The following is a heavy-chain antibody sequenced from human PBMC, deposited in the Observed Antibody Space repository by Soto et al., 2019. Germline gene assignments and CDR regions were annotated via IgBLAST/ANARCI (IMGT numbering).Heavy chain of an antibody. CDR1: GGSISSYY. V-gene: IGHV4-59*01. J-gene: IGHJ4*02. CDR2: IYYSGST. Sequence: SETLSLTCTVSGGSISSYYWSWIRQPPGKGLEWIGYIYYSGSTNYNPSLKSRVTISVDTSKNQFSLELSSVTAADTAVYYCARDGSGSYPSPYYFDYWGQGTLVTSPQ. CDR3: ARDGSGSYPSPYYFDY. D-gene: IGHD3-10*01.